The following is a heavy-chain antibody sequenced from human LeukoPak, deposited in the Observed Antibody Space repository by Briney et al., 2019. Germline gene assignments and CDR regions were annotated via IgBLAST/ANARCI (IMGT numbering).Heavy chain of an antibody. CDR3: ARAGGGYSSDL. V-gene: IGHV1-46*01. CDR1: GYTFTSYY. J-gene: IGHJ4*02. CDR2: INPSGGST. D-gene: IGHD3-22*01. Sequence: GASVKVSCKASGYTFTSYYMHWVRQAPGQGLEWMGIINPSGGSTTYAQKFQGRFAVTRDTSTSTVYMELYSLRSEDTAVYYCARAGGGYSSDLWGQGTLVIVSS.